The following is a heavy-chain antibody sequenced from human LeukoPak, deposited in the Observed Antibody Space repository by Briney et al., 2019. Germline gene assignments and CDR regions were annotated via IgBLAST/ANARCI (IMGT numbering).Heavy chain of an antibody. D-gene: IGHD6-13*01. V-gene: IGHV3-21*01. CDR2: ITSSCTYI. CDR1: GFTFSNYN. J-gene: IGHJ6*03. Sequence: KTGGSLRLSCAASGFTFSNYNMNWVRQAPGKAMEWVSSITSSCTYIFYADSVKGRFTISRDNAKNSLYLQMDSLGPEDTAVYYCARVVGSSSWYSAVYYYYYMDVWGKGTTVTISS. CDR3: ARVVGSSSWYSAVYYYYYMDV.